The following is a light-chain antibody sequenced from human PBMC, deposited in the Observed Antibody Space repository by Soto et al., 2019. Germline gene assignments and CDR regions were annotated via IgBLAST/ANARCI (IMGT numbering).Light chain of an antibody. CDR3: SSYAISSTYV. J-gene: IGLJ1*01. Sequence: QSALTQAASVSGSPGQSITISCTGTSSDVGGYNYVSWYQQHPGKAPKLMLYDVSNRPSGVSNRFSGSKSGNSASLTISGLQAEDEADYYCSSYAISSTYVFGTGTKLTVL. V-gene: IGLV2-14*03. CDR1: SSDVGGYNY. CDR2: DVS.